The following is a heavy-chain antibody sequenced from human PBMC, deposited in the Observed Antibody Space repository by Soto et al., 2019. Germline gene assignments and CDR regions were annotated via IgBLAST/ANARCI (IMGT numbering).Heavy chain of an antibody. D-gene: IGHD3-10*01. V-gene: IGHV3-30*18. Sequence: PGGSLRLSCAASGFTFSNYGMHWVRQAPGKGLEWVTFISYDGRKIYYADSVKGRFTISRDNSKNTLYLQMNSLRGEDTAVFHCAKAGGAGYYYGMDVWGQGTTVTVYS. CDR1: GFTFSNYG. CDR3: AKAGGAGYYYGMDV. J-gene: IGHJ6*02. CDR2: ISYDGRKI.